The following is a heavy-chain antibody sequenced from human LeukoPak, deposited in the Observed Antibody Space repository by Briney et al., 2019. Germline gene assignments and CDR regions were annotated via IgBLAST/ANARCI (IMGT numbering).Heavy chain of an antibody. Sequence: SETLSLTCTVSGGSISSYYWSWIRQPPGKGLEWIGYIYYSGSTNYNPSLKSRDTISVDTSKNQFSLKLSSVTAADTAVYYCARPKDSSGWYGLDYWGQGTLVTVSS. J-gene: IGHJ4*02. CDR3: ARPKDSSGWYGLDY. D-gene: IGHD6-19*01. CDR2: IYYSGST. CDR1: GGSISSYY. V-gene: IGHV4-59*08.